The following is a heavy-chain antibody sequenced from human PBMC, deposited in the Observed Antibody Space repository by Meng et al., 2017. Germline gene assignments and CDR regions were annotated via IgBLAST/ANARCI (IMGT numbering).Heavy chain of an antibody. CDR3: ASDYYDSSGYYQSLDY. V-gene: IGHV3-23*01. Sequence: GESLKISCAASGFTFSSYAMSWVRQAPGKGLEWVSAISGSGGSTYYADSVKGRFTISRDNSKNTLYLQMNSLRVEDTAVYYCASDYYDSSGYYQSLDYWGQGTLVTVSS. J-gene: IGHJ4*02. CDR2: ISGSGGST. CDR1: GFTFSSYA. D-gene: IGHD3-22*01.